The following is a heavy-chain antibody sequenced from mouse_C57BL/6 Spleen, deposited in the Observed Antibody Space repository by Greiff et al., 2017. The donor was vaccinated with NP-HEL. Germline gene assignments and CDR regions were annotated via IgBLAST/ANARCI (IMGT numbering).Heavy chain of an antibody. CDR3: ASGNPYYYAMDY. V-gene: IGHV3-6*01. CDR2: ISYDGSN. Sequence: VQLKESGPGLVKPSQSLSLTCSVTGYSITSGYYWNWIRQFPGNKLEWMGYISYDGSNNYNPSLKNRISITRDTSKNQFFLKLNSVTTEDTATYYCASGNPYYYAMDYWGQGTSVTVSS. D-gene: IGHD2-1*01. J-gene: IGHJ4*01. CDR1: GYSITSGYY.